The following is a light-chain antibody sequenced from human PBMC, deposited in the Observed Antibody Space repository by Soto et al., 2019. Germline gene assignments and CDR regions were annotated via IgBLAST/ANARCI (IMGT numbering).Light chain of an antibody. Sequence: DIQMTQSPSTLSASVGDRVTITCRASQSISSRLAWYQQKPGKAPKLLIYKASSLESGVPSRFSGSGSGTEFLLTISILPHDDFATYSYQQYNSHTFTFGPGTKVDIK. J-gene: IGKJ3*01. V-gene: IGKV1-5*03. CDR3: QQYNSHTFT. CDR1: QSISSR. CDR2: KAS.